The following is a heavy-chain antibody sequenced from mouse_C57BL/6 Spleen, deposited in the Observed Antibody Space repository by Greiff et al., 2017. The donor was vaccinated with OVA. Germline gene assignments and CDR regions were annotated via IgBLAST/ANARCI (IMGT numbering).Heavy chain of an antibody. V-gene: IGHV1-22*01. CDR2: INPNNGGT. J-gene: IGHJ2*01. CDR3: ERRGCGGWLLDFDY. Sequence: VQLQQSGPELVKPGASVKMSCKASGYTFTDYNMHWVKQSHGKSLEWIGYINPNNGGTSYNQKFKGKATLTVNKSSSTAYMELRSLTSEDSAVSYGERRGCGGWLLDFDYWGQGTTLTVSS. D-gene: IGHD2-3*01. CDR1: GYTFTDYN.